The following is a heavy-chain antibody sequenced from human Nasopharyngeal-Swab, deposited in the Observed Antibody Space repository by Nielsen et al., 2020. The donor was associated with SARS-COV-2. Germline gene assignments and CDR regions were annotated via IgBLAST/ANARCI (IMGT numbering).Heavy chain of an antibody. CDR2: ISSNGSTI. CDR3: AGDRAQGWFGEGSDY. V-gene: IGHV3-48*03. Sequence: GESLKISCAASGFTFSSYEMNWVRQAPGKGLEWVSYISSNGSTIYYADSVKGRFTISRDNAKNSLYLQMNSLRAEDTAVYYCAGDRAQGWFGEGSDYWGQGTLVTVSS. D-gene: IGHD3-10*01. J-gene: IGHJ4*02. CDR1: GFTFSSYE.